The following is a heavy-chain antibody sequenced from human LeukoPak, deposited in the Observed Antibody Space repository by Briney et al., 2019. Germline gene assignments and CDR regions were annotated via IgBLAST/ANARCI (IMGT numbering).Heavy chain of an antibody. V-gene: IGHV1-2*02. CDR3: AREQKGSRGIAAAANDY. D-gene: IGHD6-13*01. Sequence: ASVKVSCTASGYTFTGYYMHWVRQAPGQGLEWMGWINPNSGGTNYAQKFQGRVTMTRDTSISTAYMELSRLRSDDTAVYYCAREQKGSRGIAAAANDYWGQGTLVTVSS. CDR2: INPNSGGT. CDR1: GYTFTGYY. J-gene: IGHJ4*02.